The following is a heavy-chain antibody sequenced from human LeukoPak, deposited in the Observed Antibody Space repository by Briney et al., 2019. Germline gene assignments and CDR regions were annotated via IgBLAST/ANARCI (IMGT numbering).Heavy chain of an antibody. CDR3: AKDWSTYYYYYGMDA. V-gene: IGHV3-30*18. CDR1: GFTFSSYG. CDR2: ISYDGSNK. J-gene: IGHJ6*02. Sequence: PGRSLRLSCAASGFTFSSYGMHWVRQAPGKGLEWVAVISYDGSNKYYADSVKGRFTISRDNSKNTLYLQMNSLRAEDAAVYYCAKDWSTYYYYYGMDAWGQGTTVTVSS.